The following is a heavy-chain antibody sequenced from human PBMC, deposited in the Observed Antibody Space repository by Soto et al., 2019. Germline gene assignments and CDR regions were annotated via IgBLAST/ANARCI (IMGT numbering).Heavy chain of an antibody. CDR3: ARGRNYYDSSGFGV. V-gene: IGHV4-59*01. CDR1: GGSISTYY. D-gene: IGHD3-22*01. Sequence: SETLSLTCTVSGGSISTYYWSWIRQPPGKGLEWIGYIYYSGSTNYNPSLKSRVTISEDTSKNQFSLKLSSVTAADTAVYYRARGRNYYDSSGFGVWGQGTTVTVSS. J-gene: IGHJ6*02. CDR2: IYYSGST.